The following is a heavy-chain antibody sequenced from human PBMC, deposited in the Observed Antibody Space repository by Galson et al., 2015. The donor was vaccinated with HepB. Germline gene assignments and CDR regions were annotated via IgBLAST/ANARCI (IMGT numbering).Heavy chain of an antibody. CDR2: ISSSSSYI. CDR3: ARSLRYCSSTSCPGWGPDAYYYYYMDV. CDR1: GFTFSSYS. J-gene: IGHJ6*03. Sequence: SLRLSCAASGFTFSSYSMNWVRQAPGKGLEWVSSISSSSSYIYYADSVKGRFTVSRDNAKNSLYLQMNSLRAEDTAVYYCARSLRYCSSTSCPGWGPDAYYYYYMDVWGKGTTVTVSS. V-gene: IGHV3-21*01. D-gene: IGHD2-2*01.